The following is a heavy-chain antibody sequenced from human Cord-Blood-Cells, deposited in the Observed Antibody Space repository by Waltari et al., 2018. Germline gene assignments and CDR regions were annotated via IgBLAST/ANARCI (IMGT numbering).Heavy chain of an antibody. Sequence: QVQLQASGPGLVKPSETLSPTCTVSGGSISSYYRSWIRQPPGKGLEWIGYIYYSGSTNYNPSLKSRVTISVDTSKNQFSLKLSSVTAADTAVYYCARYRTGTFDYWGQGTLVTVSS. CDR1: GGSISSYY. V-gene: IGHV4-59*01. J-gene: IGHJ4*02. D-gene: IGHD1-1*01. CDR3: ARYRTGTFDY. CDR2: IYYSGST.